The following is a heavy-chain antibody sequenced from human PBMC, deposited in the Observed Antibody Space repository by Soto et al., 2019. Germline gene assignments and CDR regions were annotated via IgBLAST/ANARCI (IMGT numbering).Heavy chain of an antibody. CDR3: ATAAYCSSTSCYEGDAFDI. CDR1: GYTLTELS. J-gene: IGHJ3*02. D-gene: IGHD2-2*01. Sequence: QVQLVQSGAEVKKPGASVKVSCKVSGYTLTELSMHWVRLAPGKGLEWMGGFDPEDGETIYAQKFQGRVTMTEDTSTDTAYMELSSLRSEDTAVYYCATAAYCSSTSCYEGDAFDIWGQGTMVTVSS. V-gene: IGHV1-24*01. CDR2: FDPEDGET.